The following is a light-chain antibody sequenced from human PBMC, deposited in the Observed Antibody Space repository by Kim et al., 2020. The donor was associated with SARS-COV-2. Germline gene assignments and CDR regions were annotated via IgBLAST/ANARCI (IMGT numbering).Light chain of an antibody. CDR3: QVWDTGSDHVV. J-gene: IGLJ2*01. CDR2: YVS. Sequence: APRKTARITCGGNNIGSKGVHWYQQKPGQAPVLVIYYVSDRPSGIPERFSGSNSGNTATLTISRVEAGDEADYFCQVWDTGSDHVVFGGGTQLTVL. V-gene: IGLV3-21*04. CDR1: NIGSKG.